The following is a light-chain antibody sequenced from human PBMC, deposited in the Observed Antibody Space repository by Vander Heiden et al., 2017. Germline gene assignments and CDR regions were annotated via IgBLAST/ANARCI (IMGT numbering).Light chain of an antibody. Sequence: SSELTQDPAMSVALGQTVRITCQGDSIRSYDGRWYQQKTGQAPLLVIYGKNNRHSGIPDRFSGSSSGNTASLTITGAQAEDEADYYCNSRDSSGNHYVFGTGTKVTVL. J-gene: IGLJ1*01. CDR3: NSRDSSGNHYV. CDR2: GKN. CDR1: SIRSYD. V-gene: IGLV3-19*01.